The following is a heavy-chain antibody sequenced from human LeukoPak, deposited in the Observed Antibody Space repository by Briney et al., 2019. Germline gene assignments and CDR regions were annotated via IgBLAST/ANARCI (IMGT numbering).Heavy chain of an antibody. D-gene: IGHD3-22*01. Sequence: SETLSLTCTVSGGSISSYYWSWIRQPPGKGLEWIGYIYYSGSTNYNPSLKSRVTISVDTSKNQFSLKLSSVTAADTAVYYCARAGDYDSSGYDAFDIWGQGTMVTVSS. CDR1: GGSISSYY. CDR2: IYYSGST. V-gene: IGHV4-59*01. J-gene: IGHJ3*02. CDR3: ARAGDYDSSGYDAFDI.